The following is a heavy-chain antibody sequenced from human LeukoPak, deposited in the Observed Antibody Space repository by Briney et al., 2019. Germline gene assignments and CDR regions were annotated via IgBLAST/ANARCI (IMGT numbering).Heavy chain of an antibody. J-gene: IGHJ4*02. D-gene: IGHD5-12*01. Sequence: GGSLRLSCAASGYIFRRYWVSWVRQAPGKGLEWVANINENGSQKNYVDSVKGRFIISRDNAKNSLYLQMNSLTVEDTAVYYCVCAGGYGNWDSITWGQGTMVSVST. CDR1: GYIFRRYW. CDR2: INENGSQK. CDR3: VCAGGYGNWDSIT. V-gene: IGHV3-7*02.